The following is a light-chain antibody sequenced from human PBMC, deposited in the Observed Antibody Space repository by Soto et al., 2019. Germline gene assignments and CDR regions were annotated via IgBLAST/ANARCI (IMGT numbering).Light chain of an antibody. CDR3: CSYAGSRYV. J-gene: IGLJ1*01. V-gene: IGLV2-23*02. CDR1: SSDVGSYNL. Sequence: QSVLTQPASVSVSPGQSITISCTGTSSDVGSYNLVSWYQQHPGKAPKLMIYEVSKRPSGVSNRFSGSKSGNTASLTISGLQAEDEADYYCCSYAGSRYVFGTGTKVTVL. CDR2: EVS.